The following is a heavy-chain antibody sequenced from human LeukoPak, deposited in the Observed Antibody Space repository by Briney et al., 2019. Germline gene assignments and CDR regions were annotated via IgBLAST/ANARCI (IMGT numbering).Heavy chain of an antibody. CDR3: AREAGYYYDSSGYYPTGEYFQH. CDR1: GYTFTSYG. V-gene: IGHV1-18*01. Sequence: ASVKVSCKASGYTFTSYGISWVRQAPGQGLEWMGWISAYNGNTNYAQKLQGRVTMTTDTSTSTAYMELRSLRSDDTAVYYCAREAGYYYDSSGYYPTGEYFQHWGQGTLVTVSS. CDR2: ISAYNGNT. J-gene: IGHJ1*01. D-gene: IGHD3-22*01.